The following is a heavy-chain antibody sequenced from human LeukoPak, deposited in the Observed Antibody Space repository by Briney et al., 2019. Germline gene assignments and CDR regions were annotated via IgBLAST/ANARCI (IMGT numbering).Heavy chain of an antibody. Sequence: GGSLRLSCAASGFTFSSYAMSWVRQPPGKGLEWVSAISGSGGSTYYADSVKGRFTISRDNSKNTLYLQMNSLRAEDTAVYYCAKGTSYDFWSGYYYFDYWGQGTLVTVSS. CDR2: ISGSGGST. CDR1: GFTFSSYA. D-gene: IGHD3-3*01. V-gene: IGHV3-23*01. J-gene: IGHJ4*02. CDR3: AKGTSYDFWSGYYYFDY.